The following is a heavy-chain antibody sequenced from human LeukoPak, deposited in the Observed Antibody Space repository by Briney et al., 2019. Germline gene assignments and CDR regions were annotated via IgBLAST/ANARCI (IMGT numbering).Heavy chain of an antibody. V-gene: IGHV3-23*01. CDR1: GFTFSSYA. CDR2: ISGSGGST. CDR3: AKGGFDSGSYYFDY. D-gene: IGHD1-26*01. J-gene: IGHJ4*02. Sequence: GGSLRLSCAASGFTFSSYAMSWVRQAPGKGLEWVSAISGSGGSTYYADSVKGRFTISRDDSKNTLYLQMNSLRAEDTAVYYCAKGGFDSGSYYFDYWGQGTLVTVSS.